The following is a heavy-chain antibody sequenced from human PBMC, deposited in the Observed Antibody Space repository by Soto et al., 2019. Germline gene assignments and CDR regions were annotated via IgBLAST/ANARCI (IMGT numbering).Heavy chain of an antibody. CDR2: ISSNGEKT. CDR3: ARLGYCSGGDCPHYYYYYMDV. D-gene: IGHD2-8*02. V-gene: IGHV3-64*01. J-gene: IGHJ6*03. CDR1: VFTFSSYV. Sequence: PGGSLRLSCAASVFTFSSYVMHWVRQAPGKGLEYISGISSNGEKTYHANSVKGRFSTSRDNSNNTLYLQMGDLRVEDMGVYYCARLGYCSGGDCPHYYYYYMDVWGKGTTVTVSS.